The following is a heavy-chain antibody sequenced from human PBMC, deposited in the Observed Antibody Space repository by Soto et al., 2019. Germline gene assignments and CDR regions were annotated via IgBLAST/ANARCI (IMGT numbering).Heavy chain of an antibody. CDR2: IYYSGSP. Sequence: SETLSLTCTFSADSISSSKYYWGWIRQPPGKGLEWIGSIYYSGSPYYNSSLKSRVTISVDTSKNQFSLKLSAVTAADTAVYYCARDHGNNDYRYYFDFWGQGTLVTVSS. J-gene: IGHJ4*02. V-gene: IGHV4-39*02. CDR1: ADSISSSKYY. D-gene: IGHD4-17*01. CDR3: ARDHGNNDYRYYFDF.